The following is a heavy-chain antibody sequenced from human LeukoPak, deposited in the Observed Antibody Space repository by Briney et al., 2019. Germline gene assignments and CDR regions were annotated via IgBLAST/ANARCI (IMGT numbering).Heavy chain of an antibody. CDR2: ISSSGNTI. J-gene: IGHJ3*02. V-gene: IGHV3-11*04. Sequence: GGSLRLSCAASGFTFSDYYMSWIRQAPGKGLEWVSYISSSGNTIYYADSVKGRFTISRDNAKNSLYLQMNSLRAEATAVYYCARVMSGYYVVLDMWGQGTMVTVSA. D-gene: IGHD3-3*01. CDR1: GFTFSDYY. CDR3: ARVMSGYYVVLDM.